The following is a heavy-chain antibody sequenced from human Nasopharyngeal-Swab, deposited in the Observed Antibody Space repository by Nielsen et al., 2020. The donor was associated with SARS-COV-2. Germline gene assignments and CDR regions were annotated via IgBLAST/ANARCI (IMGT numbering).Heavy chain of an antibody. CDR2: ISGSGGST. D-gene: IGHD2-2*01. V-gene: IGHV3-23*01. CDR3: AKVKRPIVVVPAATDY. Sequence: GESLKISCAASGFTFSSYAMSWVRQAPGKGLEWVSAISGSGGSTYYADSVKGRFTISRDNSKNTLYLQMNSLRAEDTAVYYCAKVKRPIVVVPAATDYWGQGTLVTVSP. J-gene: IGHJ4*02. CDR1: GFTFSSYA.